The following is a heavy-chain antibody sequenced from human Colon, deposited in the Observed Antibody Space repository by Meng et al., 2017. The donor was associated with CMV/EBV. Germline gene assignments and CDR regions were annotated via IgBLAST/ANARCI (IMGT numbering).Heavy chain of an antibody. V-gene: IGHV3-48*03. D-gene: IGHD6-13*01. CDR1: GFTLSRYE. CDR3: SRDRIAAAGTLIPNYYYYYGMDV. CDR2: MSIDGTNT. Sequence: GESLKISCVASGFTLSRYEMSWVRQAPGKGLEWLSYMSIDGTNTYYADSVKGRFTISRDNSKNTLYLQMNSLRAEDTAVYYCSRDRIAAAGTLIPNYYYYYGMDVWGQGTTVTVSS. J-gene: IGHJ6*02.